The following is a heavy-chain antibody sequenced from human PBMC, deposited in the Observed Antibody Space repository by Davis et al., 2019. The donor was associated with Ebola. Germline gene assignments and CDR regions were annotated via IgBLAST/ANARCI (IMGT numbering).Heavy chain of an antibody. V-gene: IGHV3-64*04. CDR2: ISSSGDNT. CDR1: GFTFSSYA. CDR3: AKDTRGYDMDFDC. Sequence: GESLKISCAASGFTFSSYAMHWVRQAPGKGLEYVSAISSSGDNTYYADSVKGRFTISRDNSKNTLYLQMNSLRAEDTAVYYCAKDTRGYDMDFDCWGQGTLATVSS. J-gene: IGHJ4*02. D-gene: IGHD5-12*01.